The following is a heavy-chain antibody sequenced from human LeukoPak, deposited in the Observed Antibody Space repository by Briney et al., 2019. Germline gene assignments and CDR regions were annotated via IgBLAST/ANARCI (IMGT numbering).Heavy chain of an antibody. D-gene: IGHD6-19*01. CDR3: ARHVYGSSGWLREERPLDY. CDR1: GGSFSGYY. Sequence: SETLSLTCAVYGGSFSGYYWSWIRQPPGKGLEWIGEINHSGSTNYNPSLKSRVTISVDTSKNQFSLKLSSVTAADTAVYYCARHVYGSSGWLREERPLDYWGQGTLVTVSS. V-gene: IGHV4-34*01. CDR2: INHSGST. J-gene: IGHJ4*02.